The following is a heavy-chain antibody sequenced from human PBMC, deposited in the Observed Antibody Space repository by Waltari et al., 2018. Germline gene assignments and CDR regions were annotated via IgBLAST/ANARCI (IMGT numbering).Heavy chain of an antibody. Sequence: QVQLVESGGGVVQPGGSLRLSCAASGFTFSSYGMHWVRQAPGKGLEWVAFIRYDGGNKYYADSVKGRFTISRDNSKNTLYLQMNSLRAEDTAVYYCAKDQGPAAIADYMDVWGKGTTVTISS. D-gene: IGHD2-2*01. CDR2: IRYDGGNK. CDR1: GFTFSSYG. CDR3: AKDQGPAAIADYMDV. V-gene: IGHV3-30*02. J-gene: IGHJ6*03.